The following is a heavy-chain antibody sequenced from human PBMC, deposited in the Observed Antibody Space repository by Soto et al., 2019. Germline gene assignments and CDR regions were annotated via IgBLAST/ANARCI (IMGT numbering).Heavy chain of an antibody. V-gene: IGHV4-30-4*01. J-gene: IGHJ3*02. CDR3: ASYRVDAFDI. CDR2: IYYSGST. Sequence: SETLSVTCTVSGGSISSGDYYWSWIRQPPGKGLEWIGYIYYSGSTYYNPSLKSRVTISVDTSKNQFSLKLSSVTAADTAVYYCASYRVDAFDIWGHGTMVTVSS. CDR1: GGSISSGDYY. D-gene: IGHD4-4*01.